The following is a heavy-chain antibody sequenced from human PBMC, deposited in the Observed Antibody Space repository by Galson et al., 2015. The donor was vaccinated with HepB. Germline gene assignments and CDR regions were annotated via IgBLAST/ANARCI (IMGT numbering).Heavy chain of an antibody. J-gene: IGHJ4*02. D-gene: IGHD3-22*01. V-gene: IGHV3-7*03. Sequence: SLRLSCAVSEFTFSLYWMSWVRQAPGKGLEWVANINQDGSEKYYVDSVKGRFTISRDNAKDSLSLQMNSLRAEDTAVYYCARGGYYYDSRGYVFDYWGQGTLVTVSS. CDR3: ARGGYYYDSRGYVFDY. CDR1: EFTFSLYW. CDR2: INQDGSEK.